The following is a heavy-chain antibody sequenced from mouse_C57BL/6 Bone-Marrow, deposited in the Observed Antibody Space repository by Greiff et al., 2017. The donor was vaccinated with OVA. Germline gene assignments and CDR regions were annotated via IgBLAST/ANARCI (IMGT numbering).Heavy chain of an antibody. Sequence: QVQLQQSGAELARPGASVKMSCKASGYTFTSYTMHWVKQRPGQGLEWIGYINPSSGYTKYNQKFKDKATLTADKSSSTAYLQLSSLTSEDSAVYYCARGRGNYGYAMDYWGQGTSVTVSS. D-gene: IGHD2-1*01. V-gene: IGHV1-4*01. CDR3: ARGRGNYGYAMDY. CDR1: GYTFTSYT. CDR2: INPSSGYT. J-gene: IGHJ4*01.